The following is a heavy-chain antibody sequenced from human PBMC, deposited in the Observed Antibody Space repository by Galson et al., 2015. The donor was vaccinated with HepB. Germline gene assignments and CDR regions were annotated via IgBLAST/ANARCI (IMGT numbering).Heavy chain of an antibody. CDR3: ARAMRKAFDA. CDR2: ISSSGSTI. Sequence: SLRLSCAASGFTFSDYYMSWIRQAPGKGLEWVSYISSSGSTIYYADSVKGRFTVSRDNAQNSLSLLMNSVRVEDTAVYFCARAMRKAFDAWGQGTMVTVSS. CDR1: GFTFSDYY. J-gene: IGHJ3*01. V-gene: IGHV3-11*01.